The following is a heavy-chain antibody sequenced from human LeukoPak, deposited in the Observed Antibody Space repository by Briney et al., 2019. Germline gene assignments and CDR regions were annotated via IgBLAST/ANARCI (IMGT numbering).Heavy chain of an antibody. CDR3: ARHRHVLRYFDWAAPFDY. J-gene: IGHJ4*02. V-gene: IGHV4-39*01. D-gene: IGHD3-9*01. CDR1: GGSISSSSYY. Sequence: SETLSLTCTVSGGSISSSSYYWGWIRQPPGKGLEWIGEINHSGSTNYNPSLKSRVTISVDTSKNQFSLKLSSVTAADTAVYYCARHRHVLRYFDWAAPFDYWGQGTLVTVSS. CDR2: INHSGST.